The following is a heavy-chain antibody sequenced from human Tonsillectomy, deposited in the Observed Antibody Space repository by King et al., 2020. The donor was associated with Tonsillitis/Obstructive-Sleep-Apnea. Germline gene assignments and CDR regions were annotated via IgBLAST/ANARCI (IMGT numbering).Heavy chain of an antibody. V-gene: IGHV3-53*01. Sequence: VQLVESGGGLIQPGGSLRLSCAASGFTVSSNYMSWVRQAPGKGLEWVSVIYSGGSTYYADSVKGRFTISRDNSKNTLNLQMNSLRAEDTAVYYCASTDKLSSSWHGAADAFDIWGQGTMVTVSS. J-gene: IGHJ3*02. CDR1: GFTVSSNY. CDR2: IYSGGST. D-gene: IGHD6-13*01. CDR3: ASTDKLSSSWHGAADAFDI.